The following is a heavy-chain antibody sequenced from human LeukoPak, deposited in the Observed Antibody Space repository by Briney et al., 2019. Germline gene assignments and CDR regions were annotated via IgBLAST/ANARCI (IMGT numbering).Heavy chain of an antibody. CDR1: EFTFRSYE. CDR3: ARGLVGYYAMDV. CDR2: ISNSDTTR. D-gene: IGHD3-10*01. V-gene: IGHV3-48*03. J-gene: IGHJ6*02. Sequence: GGSLRLSCAASEFTFRSYEMNWGRQGPGKGLERISYISNSDTTRDYADAVKGRFTISRETAKPSLYLQMNSLRVEDTAVYYCARGLVGYYAMDVWGQGTTVTVSS.